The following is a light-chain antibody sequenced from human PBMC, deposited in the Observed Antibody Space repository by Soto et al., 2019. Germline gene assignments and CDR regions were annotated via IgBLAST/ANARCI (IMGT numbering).Light chain of an antibody. Sequence: EIVLTQSPATLSLSPRERATLSCRASQSVSSYLAWYQQKPGQAPRLLIYDASNRATGIPARFSGSGSGTDFTLTISSLEPEDFAVYYCQQRSNWLYTFGQGPKLEIK. CDR2: DAS. V-gene: IGKV3-11*01. CDR1: QSVSSY. J-gene: IGKJ2*01. CDR3: QQRSNWLYT.